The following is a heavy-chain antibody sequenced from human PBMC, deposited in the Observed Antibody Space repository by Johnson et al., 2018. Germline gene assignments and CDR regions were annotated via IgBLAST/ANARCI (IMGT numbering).Heavy chain of an antibody. V-gene: IGHV3-30*03. CDR2: ISKDGSNK. CDR3: AGGGGVLYYYIDV. CDR1: GFTFRLYG. J-gene: IGHJ6*03. Sequence: QVQLQESGGGVVQPGKSLRLSCAASGFTFRLYGMHWVRQTPGKGLDWVAVISKDGSNKYYADSVKGRFTISRDDSKNTLYLQMNSLRPEDTAVYYCAGGGGVLYYYIDVWGKGATVTVSS. D-gene: IGHD1-26*01.